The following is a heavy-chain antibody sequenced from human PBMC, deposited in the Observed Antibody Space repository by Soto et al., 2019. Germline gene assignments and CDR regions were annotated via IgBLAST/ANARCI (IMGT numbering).Heavy chain of an antibody. CDR2: IYYSGST. D-gene: IGHD6-13*01. CDR1: GGSISSGDYY. V-gene: IGHV4-30-4*01. Sequence: SETLSLTCTVSGGSISSGDYYWSWLRQPPGKGLEWIGYIYYSGSTYYNPSLKSRVTISVDTSKNQFSLKLSSVTAADTAVYYCARFDANRVYFDYWGQGTLVTVSS. J-gene: IGHJ4*02. CDR3: ARFDANRVYFDY.